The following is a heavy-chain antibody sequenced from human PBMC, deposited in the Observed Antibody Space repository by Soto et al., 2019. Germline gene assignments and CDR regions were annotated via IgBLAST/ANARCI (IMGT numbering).Heavy chain of an antibody. CDR2: IIPILGIA. V-gene: IGHV1-69*04. CDR1: GGTFSSYT. D-gene: IGHD4-17*01. Sequence: SVKVSCKASGGTFSSYTISWVRQAPGQGLEWMGRIIPILGIANYAQKFQGRVTITADKSTSTAYMELSSLRSEDTAVYYCARDPLTTVTTRSAFDIRGQGTMVTVSS. CDR3: ARDPLTTVTTRSAFDI. J-gene: IGHJ3*02.